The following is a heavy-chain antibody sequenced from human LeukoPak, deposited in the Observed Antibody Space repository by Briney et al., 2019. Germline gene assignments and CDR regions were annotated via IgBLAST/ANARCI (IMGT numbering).Heavy chain of an antibody. CDR1: ASTFSSYS. D-gene: IGHD6-13*01. Sequence: GGSLRLSCAASASTFSSYSMNWVRQAPGKGLEWVSSISSSSSYIYYADSVKGRFTISRDNAKNSLYLQMNRLNAEDADVYCVARIHVAAAGDAVEICGQRLVVTVSS. J-gene: IGHJ3*02. CDR2: ISSSSSYI. V-gene: IGHV3-21*01. CDR3: ARIHVAAAGDAVEI.